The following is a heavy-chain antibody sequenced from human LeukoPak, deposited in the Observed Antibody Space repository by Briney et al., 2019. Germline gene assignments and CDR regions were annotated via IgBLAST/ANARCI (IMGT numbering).Heavy chain of an antibody. CDR1: RFTLSTYW. J-gene: IGHJ4*02. D-gene: IGHD3-3*01. V-gene: IGHV3-7*01. CDR3: ARGVPYDSWSGPHYSDY. CDR2: IKQDGSQE. Sequence: GGSLRLSCAASRFTLSTYWMSWARQAPGKGLEWVAHIKQDGSQEYYVDSVKGRFTISRDSAENSLYLQMNSLRAEDTAVYYCARGVPYDSWSGPHYSDYWGQGTLVTVSS.